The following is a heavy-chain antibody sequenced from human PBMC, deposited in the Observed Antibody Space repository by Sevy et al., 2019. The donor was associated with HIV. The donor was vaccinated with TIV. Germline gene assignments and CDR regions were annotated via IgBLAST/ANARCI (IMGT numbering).Heavy chain of an antibody. V-gene: IGHV3-23*01. D-gene: IGHD2-15*01. CDR1: GFTFSSYA. Sequence: GGSLRLSCAASGFTFSSYAMSWVRQAPGKGLEWVSAISGSGGSTYYADSVKGRFTISRDNSKNTLYLQMNSLRAEDTAVYYCANAERGDCSGGSCYLRGNYYYYGMDVWGQGTTVTVSS. CDR3: ANAERGDCSGGSCYLRGNYYYYGMDV. J-gene: IGHJ6*02. CDR2: ISGSGGST.